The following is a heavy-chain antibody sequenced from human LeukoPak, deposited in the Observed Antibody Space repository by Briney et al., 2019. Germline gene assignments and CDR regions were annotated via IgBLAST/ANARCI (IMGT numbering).Heavy chain of an antibody. V-gene: IGHV3-23*01. CDR3: AKHYSDFWSGLDY. D-gene: IGHD3-3*01. CDR2: ISGSGDST. J-gene: IGHJ4*02. CDR1: GFTFSSYA. Sequence: GGSLRLPCAASGFTFSSYAMTLVRQAPGKGLEWVSGISGSGDSTYYADSVKGRFTISRDNSKNTLFLQMNSLRAEDTAVYYCAKHYSDFWSGLDYWGQGTLVTVSS.